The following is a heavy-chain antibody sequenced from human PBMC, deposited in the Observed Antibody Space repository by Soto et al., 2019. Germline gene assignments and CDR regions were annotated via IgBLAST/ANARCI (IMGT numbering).Heavy chain of an antibody. CDR1: GGTFSSYA. J-gene: IGHJ6*02. Sequence: SVKVSFKASGGTFSSYAISWLRQAPGQGLEWMGGIIPIFGTANYAQKFQGRVTITADESTSTAYMELSSLRSEDTAVYYCARDRNIVATIYNYYGMDVWGQGTTVTVSS. CDR2: IIPIFGTA. CDR3: ARDRNIVATIYNYYGMDV. D-gene: IGHD5-12*01. V-gene: IGHV1-69*13.